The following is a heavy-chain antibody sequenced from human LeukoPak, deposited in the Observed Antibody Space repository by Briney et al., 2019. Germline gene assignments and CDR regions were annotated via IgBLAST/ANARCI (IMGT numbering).Heavy chain of an antibody. V-gene: IGHV3-23*01. D-gene: IGHD6-13*01. CDR3: AKVPQWSSFRFFDY. CDR1: GFTFSSNA. Sequence: GGSLRLSCAASGFTFSSNAMTWVRQAPGKGLECVSAITGSGDTTYYADSVKGRFTISRDNSRNTLYLQLNNLRAEDTAVYYCAKVPQWSSFRFFDYWGQGTLVTVSS. J-gene: IGHJ4*02. CDR2: ITGSGDTT.